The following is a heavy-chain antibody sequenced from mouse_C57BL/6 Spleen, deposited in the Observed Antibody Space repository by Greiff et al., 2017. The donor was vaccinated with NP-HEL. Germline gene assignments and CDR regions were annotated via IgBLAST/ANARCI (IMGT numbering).Heavy chain of an antibody. CDR2: FYPGSGSI. CDR1: GYTFTEYT. J-gene: IGHJ4*01. V-gene: IGHV1-62-2*01. CDR3: ARHKAKGNDYGSSDDYAMDY. D-gene: IGHD1-1*01. Sequence: VQVVESGAELVKPGASVKLSCKASGYTFTEYTINWVKQRSGQGLEWIGWFYPGSGSIKYNEKFKDKATLTADKSSSTVYMELSRLTSEDSAVYFWARHKAKGNDYGSSDDYAMDYWGQGTSVTVSS.